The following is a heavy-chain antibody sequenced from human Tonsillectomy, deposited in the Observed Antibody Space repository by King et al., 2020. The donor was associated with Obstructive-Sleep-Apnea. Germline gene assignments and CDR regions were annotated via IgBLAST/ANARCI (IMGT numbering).Heavy chain of an antibody. Sequence: VQLQESGPGLVKPSQTLSLTCPVSGGSISSGGYYWSCISQHPGKGLECMGYIYYSGSTYYNPSRKSRVTISVETSKNQFSLKLRSVTAADTAVYYCAREDYDILTGYRYFDYWGQGTLVTVSS. D-gene: IGHD3-9*01. CDR3: AREDYDILTGYRYFDY. CDR2: IYYSGST. J-gene: IGHJ4*02. V-gene: IGHV4-31*03. CDR1: GGSISSGGYY.